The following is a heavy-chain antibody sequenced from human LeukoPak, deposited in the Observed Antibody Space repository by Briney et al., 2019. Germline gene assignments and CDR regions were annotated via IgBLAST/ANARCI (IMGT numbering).Heavy chain of an antibody. J-gene: IGHJ3*02. CDR2: IMPILSVT. Sequence: SVKVSCTASGGTFSIYAISWVRQAPGQGLEWMGRIMPILSVTKYAEKFQGRVTITADKSTNTAYMELSSLRSEDTAVYYCARDSNHDSSGAFDIWGQGTMVTVSP. V-gene: IGHV1-69*04. CDR3: ARDSNHDSSGAFDI. CDR1: GGTFSIYA. D-gene: IGHD3-22*01.